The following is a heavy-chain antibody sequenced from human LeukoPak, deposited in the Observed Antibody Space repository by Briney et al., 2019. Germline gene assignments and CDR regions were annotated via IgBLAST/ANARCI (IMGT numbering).Heavy chain of an antibody. CDR2: IYPSGST. D-gene: IGHD1-26*01. J-gene: IGHJ4*02. CDR3: ARESGSYSFDY. V-gene: IGHV4-4*02. CDR1: GGSISSSNW. Sequence: PSETLSLTCAVSGGSISSSNWWSWVRQPPGKGLEWIGKIYPSGSTNYNPSLKSRVTITVDKSKNQFSLKLSSVTAADTAVYYCARESGSYSFDYWGQGTLVTFSS.